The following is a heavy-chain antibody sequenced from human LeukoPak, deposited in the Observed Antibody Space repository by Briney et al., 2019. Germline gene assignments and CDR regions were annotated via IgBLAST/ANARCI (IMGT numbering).Heavy chain of an antibody. CDR2: IYSGGST. J-gene: IGHJ3*02. D-gene: IGHD1-26*01. Sequence: GGSLRLSCAASGFTFSNYAMHWVRQAPGKGLEWVSVIYSGGSTYYADSVKGRFTISRDNSKNTLYLQMNSLRAEDTAVYYCARGVIVDNDAFDIWGQGTMVTVSS. CDR1: GFTFSNYA. CDR3: ARGVIVDNDAFDI. V-gene: IGHV3-53*01.